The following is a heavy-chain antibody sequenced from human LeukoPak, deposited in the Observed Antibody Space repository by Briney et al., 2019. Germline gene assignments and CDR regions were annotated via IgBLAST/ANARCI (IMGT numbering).Heavy chain of an antibody. D-gene: IGHD3-16*02. V-gene: IGHV4-34*01. CDR1: GFTFSDYY. Sequence: PGGSLRLSCATSGFTFSDYYVAWIRQTPGKGLEWIGEINHSRSTNYNPSLKSRVTISVDTSKNQFSLKLSSVTAADTAVYYCARQSRIWGSYRYTFDYWGQGTLVTVSS. CDR2: INHSRST. CDR3: ARQSRIWGSYRYTFDY. J-gene: IGHJ4*02.